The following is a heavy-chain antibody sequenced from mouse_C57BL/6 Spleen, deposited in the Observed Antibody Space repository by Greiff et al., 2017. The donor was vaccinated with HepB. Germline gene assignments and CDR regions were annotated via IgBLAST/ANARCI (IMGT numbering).Heavy chain of an antibody. CDR3: ARSGDYGSSDWYFDV. D-gene: IGHD1-1*01. Sequence: VQRVESGAELARPGASVKLSCKASGYTFTSYGISWVKQRTGQGLEWIGEIYPRSGNTYYNEKFKGKATLTADKSSSTAYMELRSLTSEDSAVYFWARSGDYGSSDWYFDVWGTGTTVTVSS. V-gene: IGHV1-81*01. J-gene: IGHJ1*03. CDR1: GYTFTSYG. CDR2: IYPRSGNT.